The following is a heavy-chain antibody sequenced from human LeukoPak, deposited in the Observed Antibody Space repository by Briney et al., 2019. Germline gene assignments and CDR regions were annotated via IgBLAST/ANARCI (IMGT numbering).Heavy chain of an antibody. CDR3: AKLGCSSTSCYHI. CDR2: IRYDGSNK. D-gene: IGHD2-2*01. V-gene: IGHV3-30*02. J-gene: IGHJ3*02. CDR1: GVTFSSYG. Sequence: GGSLRLSCAASGVTFSSYGMHWVRQAPAKGLGRVAFIRYDGSNKYYADSVKGRFTISRDNSKNTLYLQMNSLRAEDTAVYYCAKLGCSSTSCYHIWGQGTMVTVSS.